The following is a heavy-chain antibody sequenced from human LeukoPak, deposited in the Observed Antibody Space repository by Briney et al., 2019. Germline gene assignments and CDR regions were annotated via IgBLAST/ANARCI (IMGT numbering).Heavy chain of an antibody. CDR2: ISYDGSNK. CDR3: AKAPGGCSSTSCYSLDY. J-gene: IGHJ4*02. Sequence: GRSLRLSCGASGFTFSSYGMHWVRQAPGKGLEWVAVISYDGSNKYYADSVKGRFTISRDNSKNTLYLQMNSLRAEDTAVYYCAKAPGGCSSTSCYSLDYWGQGTLVTVSS. D-gene: IGHD2-2*01. V-gene: IGHV3-30*18. CDR1: GFTFSSYG.